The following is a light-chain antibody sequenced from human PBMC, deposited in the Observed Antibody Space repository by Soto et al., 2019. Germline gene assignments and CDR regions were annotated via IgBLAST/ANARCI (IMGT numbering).Light chain of an antibody. CDR3: LQHNSYPIT. V-gene: IGKV1-17*01. J-gene: IGKJ5*01. CDR1: QGIAND. CDR2: AAS. Sequence: DIQMTQSPSSLSASVGDRVTITCRASQGIANDLGWYQQKPGKVPKSLIYAASSLQSGVPSRFSGSGSGTEFTLTIRSLQPEDFAAYYCLQHNSYPITFGQGTRLEIK.